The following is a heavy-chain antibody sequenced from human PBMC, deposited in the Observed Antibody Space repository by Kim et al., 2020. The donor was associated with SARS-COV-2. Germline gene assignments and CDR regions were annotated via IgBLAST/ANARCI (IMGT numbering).Heavy chain of an antibody. Sequence: ASVKVSCKASGYTFTGYYMHWVRQAPGQGLEWMGWINPNSGGTNYAQKFQGRVTMTRDTSISTAYMELSRLRSDDTAVYYCARDHNYYDSSGYYLGWGQGTLVTVSS. CDR2: INPNSGGT. CDR1: GYTFTGYY. D-gene: IGHD3-22*01. V-gene: IGHV1-2*02. CDR3: ARDHNYYDSSGYYLG. J-gene: IGHJ4*02.